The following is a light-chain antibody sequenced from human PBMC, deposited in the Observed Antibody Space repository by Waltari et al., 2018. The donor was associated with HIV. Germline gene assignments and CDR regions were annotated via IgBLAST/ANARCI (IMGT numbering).Light chain of an antibody. CDR3: SSHAGSNNYV. CDR2: EVS. J-gene: IGLJ1*01. Sequence: QSALTQHPSASGYPGESVTHSRSGTSSDVGGSDYVPWYQQHPGTAPKLMIYEVSKRPSGVPDRFSGSKSGNTAALTVSGLQAEDEADYYCSSHAGSNNYVFGTGTKVTVL. CDR1: SSDVGGSDY. V-gene: IGLV2-8*01.